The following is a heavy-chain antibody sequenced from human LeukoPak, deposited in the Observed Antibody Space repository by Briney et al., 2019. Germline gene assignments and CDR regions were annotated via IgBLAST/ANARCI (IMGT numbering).Heavy chain of an antibody. V-gene: IGHV5-51*01. CDR3: ARLGIAVAGSSGMDV. J-gene: IGHJ6*02. Sequence: GESLKISCKGSGYSFTSYWIGWVRQMPGKGLEWMGIIYPGDSDTRYSPSFQGQVTISADKSISTAYLQWSSLKASDTAMYYCARLGIAVAGSSGMDVWGQGTTVTVSS. CDR1: GYSFTSYW. CDR2: IYPGDSDT. D-gene: IGHD6-19*01.